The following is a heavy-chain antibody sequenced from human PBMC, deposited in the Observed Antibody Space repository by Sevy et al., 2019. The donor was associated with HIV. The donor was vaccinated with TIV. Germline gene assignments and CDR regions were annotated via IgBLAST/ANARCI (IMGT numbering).Heavy chain of an antibody. CDR2: RRYDGSDK. CDR1: GFTFSNFG. V-gene: IGHV3-30*02. CDR3: AKDLAGPGRRYFDF. Sequence: GGSLRLSCTASGFTFSNFGMHWVRQVPGKGLEWVTFRRYDGSDKYYAASVKGRFTISRDDSTNTLYLQMDSLRPEDTAIYYCAKDLAGPGRRYFDFWGQGALVTVSS. D-gene: IGHD6-13*01. J-gene: IGHJ4*02.